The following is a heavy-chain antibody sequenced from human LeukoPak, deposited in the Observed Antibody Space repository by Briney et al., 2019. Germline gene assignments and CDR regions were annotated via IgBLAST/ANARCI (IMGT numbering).Heavy chain of an antibody. CDR3: ARVSIYSSSANYFDY. D-gene: IGHD6-6*01. Sequence: GASVKVSCKASGGTFSSYAISWVRQAPGQGLEWMGGIIPIFGTANYAQKFQGRVTITTDESTSTACMELSSLRSEDTAVYYCARVSIYSSSANYFDYWGQGTLVTVSS. CDR1: GGTFSSYA. J-gene: IGHJ4*02. CDR2: IIPIFGTA. V-gene: IGHV1-69*05.